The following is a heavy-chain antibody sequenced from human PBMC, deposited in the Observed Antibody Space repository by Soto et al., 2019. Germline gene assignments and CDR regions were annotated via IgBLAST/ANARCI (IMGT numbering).Heavy chain of an antibody. Sequence: QVQLVQSGAEVKKPGSSVKVSCKASGGTFSSYAISWVRQAPGQGLEWMGGIIPIFGTANYAQKFQGRVTIXXDXSXXTAYMELSSLRSEDTAVYYCAREGDTAMVVDPPLDWGQGTLVTVSS. J-gene: IGHJ4*02. CDR2: IIPIFGTA. V-gene: IGHV1-69*12. D-gene: IGHD5-18*01. CDR3: AREGDTAMVVDPPLD. CDR1: GGTFSSYA.